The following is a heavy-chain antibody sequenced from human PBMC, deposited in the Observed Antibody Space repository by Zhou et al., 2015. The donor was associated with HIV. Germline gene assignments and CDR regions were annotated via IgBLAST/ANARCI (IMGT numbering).Heavy chain of an antibody. CDR2: IIPILGIA. Sequence: QVQLVQSGAEVKKPGSSVKVSCKASGGTFSSYTISWVRQAPGQGLEWMGRIIPILGIANYAQKFQGRVTITADKSTSTAYMELSSLRSEDTAVYYCARESTTYDSSGYYYWDQCGHDYWGQGTLVTVSS. V-gene: IGHV1-69*08. CDR1: GGTFSSYT. J-gene: IGHJ4*02. CDR3: ARESTTYDSSGYYYWDQCGHDY. D-gene: IGHD3-22*01.